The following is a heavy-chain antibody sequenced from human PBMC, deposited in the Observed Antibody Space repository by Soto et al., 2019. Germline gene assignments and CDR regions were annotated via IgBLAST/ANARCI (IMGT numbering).Heavy chain of an antibody. CDR2: INPSGGST. CDR1: GYTFTGYY. J-gene: IGHJ4*02. CDR3: ARDYSLGKRPPYSGPPRGAEY. V-gene: IGHV1-46*01. Sequence: ASVKVSCKASGYTFTGYYMHWVRQAPGQGLEWMGIINPSGGSTSYAQKFQGRVTITRDTSTSTVYMELSSLRSGDTAVYYCARDYSLGKRPPYSGPPRGAEYWGQGTQVTVSS. D-gene: IGHD5-12*01.